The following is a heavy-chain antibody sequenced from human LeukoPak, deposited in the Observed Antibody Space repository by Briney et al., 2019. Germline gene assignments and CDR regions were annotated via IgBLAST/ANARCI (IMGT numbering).Heavy chain of an antibody. CDR2: IYYSGST. CDR1: GGSISSSSYY. J-gene: IGHJ4*02. V-gene: IGHV4-39*01. Sequence: SETLSLTCTVSGGSISSSSYYWGWIRQPPGRGLEWIGSIYYSGSTYYNPSLKSRVTISVDTSKNQFSLKLSSVTAADTAVYYCARHKTQQLFWGARFDYWGQGTLVTVSS. CDR3: ARHKTQQLFWGARFDY. D-gene: IGHD6-13*01.